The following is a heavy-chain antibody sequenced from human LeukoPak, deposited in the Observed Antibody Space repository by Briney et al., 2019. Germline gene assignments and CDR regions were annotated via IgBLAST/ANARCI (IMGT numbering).Heavy chain of an antibody. Sequence: GGSLRLSCAASGFTFSSYWMHWVRQAPGKGLVWVSRINSDGSSTSYADSVKGRFTISRDNAKNTLYLQMNSLRAEDTAVYYCATGYYYDSSGYLFSGMDVWGQGTTVTVSS. CDR3: ATGYYYDSSGYLFSGMDV. D-gene: IGHD3-22*01. J-gene: IGHJ6*02. CDR2: INSDGSST. V-gene: IGHV3-74*01. CDR1: GFTFSSYW.